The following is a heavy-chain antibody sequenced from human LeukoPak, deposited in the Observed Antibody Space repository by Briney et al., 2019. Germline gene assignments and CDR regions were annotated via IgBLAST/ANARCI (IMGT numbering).Heavy chain of an antibody. Sequence: ASVKLSRKSSGYTFISNGISWVRHAPAQGLEWMGWISGYNGNTNYAQKFQGRVTMTTDTSTSTAYIELRSLRSADTAVYYRAREPQDWAAAAGSFDYWGQGTLVTVSS. V-gene: IGHV1-18*01. J-gene: IGHJ4*02. CDR1: GYTFISNG. D-gene: IGHD6-13*01. CDR2: ISGYNGNT. CDR3: AREPQDWAAAAGSFDY.